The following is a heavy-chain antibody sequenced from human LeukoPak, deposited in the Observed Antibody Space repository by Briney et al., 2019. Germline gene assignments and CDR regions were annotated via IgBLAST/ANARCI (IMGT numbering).Heavy chain of an antibody. CDR3: ARERGVSHPFDY. CDR2: IKNDGSGI. Sequence: GGSLRLSCAASGFNFVNTWMHWVRQAPGKGLVWVARIKNDGSGIIYADSVEGRFTISRDNARNTVYLQMNSLRAEDMAVYYCARERGVSHPFDYWGQGTLVTVSS. V-gene: IGHV3-74*01. CDR1: GFNFVNTW. D-gene: IGHD2-21*01. J-gene: IGHJ4*02.